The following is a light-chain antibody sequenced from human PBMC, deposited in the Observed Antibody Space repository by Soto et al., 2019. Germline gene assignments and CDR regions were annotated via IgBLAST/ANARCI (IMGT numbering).Light chain of an antibody. Sequence: EMVLTQFPAALSLSPGVRVTLSCRASQTVSNTYSAWYQQKSGEAPKFLIYGASNRATGIPDRFSGSGSGTDFTLTISRLEPEDFAVYYCQQYGALPPNFGGGNKVDIK. CDR3: QQYGALPPN. CDR1: QTVSNTY. J-gene: IGKJ4*01. CDR2: GAS. V-gene: IGKV3-20*01.